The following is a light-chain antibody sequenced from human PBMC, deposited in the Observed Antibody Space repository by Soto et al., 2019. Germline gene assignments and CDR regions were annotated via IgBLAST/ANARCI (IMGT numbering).Light chain of an antibody. Sequence: QSALTQPASVSGSPGQSITISCTGTSSDVGGYDYVSWYQLHPGKAPKLMVFEVSNRPSGVSYRFSGSKSGNTASLTISGLRAEDEADYFCGSYSISDDYVFGTGTKLTVL. CDR3: GSYSISDDYV. J-gene: IGLJ1*01. V-gene: IGLV2-14*01. CDR2: EVS. CDR1: SSDVGGYDY.